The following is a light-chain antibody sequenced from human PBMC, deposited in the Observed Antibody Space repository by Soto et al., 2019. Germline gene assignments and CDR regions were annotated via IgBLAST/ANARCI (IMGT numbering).Light chain of an antibody. CDR1: SSDVGGYNY. CDR2: EVS. J-gene: IGLJ2*01. Sequence: QSVLTQPASVSGSPGQSITISCTGTSSDVGGYNYVSWYQQHPGKAPKLMIYEVSYRPSGVSNRFSGSKSGNTASLTISGLQAEDEADDYCSSYTTSSTPVAFGGGTKLTVL. CDR3: SSYTTSSTPVA. V-gene: IGLV2-14*01.